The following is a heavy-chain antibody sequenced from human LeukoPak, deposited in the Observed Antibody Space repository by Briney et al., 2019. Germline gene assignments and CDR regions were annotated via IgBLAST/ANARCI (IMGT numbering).Heavy chain of an antibody. CDR3: ARVTVNGVYFYFDY. CDR1: VFTFSSYG. V-gene: IGHV3-33*01. D-gene: IGHD4-17*01. Sequence: GGSLRLSCAASVFTFSSYGMHWVRQAPGKGLEWVAVIWYDGSNKYYADSVKGRFTISRDNSKNTLYLQMNSLRAEDTAVYYCARVTVNGVYFYFDYWGQGTLVTVSS. J-gene: IGHJ4*02. CDR2: IWYDGSNK.